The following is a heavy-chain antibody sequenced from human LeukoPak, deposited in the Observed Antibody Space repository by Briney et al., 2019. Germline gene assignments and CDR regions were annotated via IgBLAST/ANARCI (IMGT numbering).Heavy chain of an antibody. D-gene: IGHD2-15*01. CDR1: GYTFSNYG. CDR2: IRGDNGNT. J-gene: IGHJ4*02. V-gene: IGHV1-18*01. Sequence: ASVKVSCKASGYTFSNYGISWVRQAPGQGLEWVGWIRGDNGNTNYAQKFQGRVTMTTETSTSTAYMELRSLRSDDTAVYYCASDAPGLLGYWGQGTLVTVSS. CDR3: ASDAPGLLGY.